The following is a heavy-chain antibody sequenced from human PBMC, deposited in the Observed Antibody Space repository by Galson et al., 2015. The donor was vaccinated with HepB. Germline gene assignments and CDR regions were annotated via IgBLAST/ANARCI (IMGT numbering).Heavy chain of an antibody. CDR3: ASAGITIFGVVQSYFDY. Sequence: SVKVSCKASGYTFTTYDINWVRQASGQGLEWMGWMNPNSANTGYAQKFQGRVTMTRNTSISTAYMELSSLRSEDTAVYYCASAGITIFGVVQSYFDYWGQGTLVTVSS. CDR2: MNPNSANT. V-gene: IGHV1-8*01. D-gene: IGHD3-3*01. J-gene: IGHJ4*02. CDR1: GYTFTTYD.